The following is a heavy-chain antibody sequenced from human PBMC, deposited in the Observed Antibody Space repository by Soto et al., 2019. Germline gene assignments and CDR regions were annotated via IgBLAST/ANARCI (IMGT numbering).Heavy chain of an antibody. CDR3: ASGQSRDGYNFFDY. J-gene: IGHJ4*02. V-gene: IGHV4-59*01. D-gene: IGHD5-18*01. Sequence: SETLSLTCTVSDVSISGYYWSWIRQPPGKGLEWMGYVSYSGSNNYNPSLQSRVTISMDTSENQVSLRLTSVTAADTAMYYCASGQSRDGYNFFDYWGQGTLVTVSS. CDR1: DVSISGYY. CDR2: VSYSGSN.